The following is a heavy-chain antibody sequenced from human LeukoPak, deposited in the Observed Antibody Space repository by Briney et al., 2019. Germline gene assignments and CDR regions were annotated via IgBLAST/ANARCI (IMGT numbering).Heavy chain of an antibody. CDR2: ISSSSRYI. CDR1: GFTFSSYS. V-gene: IGHV3-21*01. CDR3: ARKGGATTYGYYYYYMDV. J-gene: IGHJ6*03. D-gene: IGHD1-26*01. Sequence: PGGSLRLSCVASGFTFSSYSLNWVRQAPGKGLEWVSSISSSSRYIYYADSVKGRFTISRDNAKNSLYLQMNSLRAEDTAVYYCARKGGATTYGYYYYYMDVWGKGTTVTISS.